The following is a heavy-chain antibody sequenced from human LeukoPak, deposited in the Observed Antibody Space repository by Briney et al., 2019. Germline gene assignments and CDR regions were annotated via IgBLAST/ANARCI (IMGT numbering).Heavy chain of an antibody. CDR2: IYDTGNT. J-gene: IGHJ2*01. CDR3: ARARVRSYSYDSDGSYTSDWIFDL. D-gene: IGHD3-22*01. CDR1: GGSITSYY. V-gene: IGHV4-59*01. Sequence: PSETLSLTCIVSGGSITSYYWSWIRQPPGQGLEWIGYIYDTGNTTYNPSLRSRVTISIGTSKDQFSLRLSSVTAADTAVYYCARARVRSYSYDSDGSYTSDWIFDLWGRGTLVSVSS.